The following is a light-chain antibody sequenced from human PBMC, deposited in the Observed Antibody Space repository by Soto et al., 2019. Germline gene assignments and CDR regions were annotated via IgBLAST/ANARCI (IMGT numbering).Light chain of an antibody. Sequence: IQLTQSPSSLSASVGDRVTITCRASRSISSYLNWYQQKPGKAPKLLIYAASSLQSGVPSRFSGSGSGTDFTLTISCLQSEDFATYYCQQYYSYPVTFGQGTKVDIK. CDR1: RSISSY. CDR2: AAS. CDR3: QQYYSYPVT. J-gene: IGKJ1*01. V-gene: IGKV1-39*01.